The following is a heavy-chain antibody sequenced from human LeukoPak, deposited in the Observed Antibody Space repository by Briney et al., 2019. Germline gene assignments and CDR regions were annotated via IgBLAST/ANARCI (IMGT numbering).Heavy chain of an antibody. Sequence: SETLSLTCAAYGGFFSGYYWSWIRQPPGKGLEWIGEINHSGSTNYNPSLKSRVTISVDTSKNQFSLKLSSVTAADTAVYYCARDHVITFGGVIVPYYFDYWGQGTLVTVSS. CDR3: ARDHVITFGGVIVPYYFDY. CDR1: GGFFSGYY. V-gene: IGHV4-34*01. CDR2: INHSGST. J-gene: IGHJ4*02. D-gene: IGHD3-16*02.